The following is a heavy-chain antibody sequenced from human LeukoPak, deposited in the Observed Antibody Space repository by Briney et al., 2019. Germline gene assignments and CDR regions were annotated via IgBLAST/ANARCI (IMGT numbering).Heavy chain of an antibody. J-gene: IGHJ6*02. D-gene: IGHD3-10*01. CDR1: GGSISSGDYY. CDR2: IYYSGST. Sequence: SETLSLTCTVSGGSISSGDYYWSWIRQPPGKGLEWIGYIYYSGSTYYNPSLKSRVTISVDTSRNQFSLKLSSVTAADTAVYYCARSSSSRYYYYGMDVWGQGTTVTVS. CDR3: ARSSSSRYYYYGMDV. V-gene: IGHV4-30-4*08.